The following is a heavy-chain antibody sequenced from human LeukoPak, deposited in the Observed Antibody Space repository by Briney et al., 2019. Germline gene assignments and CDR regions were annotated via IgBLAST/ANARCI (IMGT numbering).Heavy chain of an antibody. CDR1: GYTFTDYY. CDR3: ARDGALDY. Sequence: ASVRVSCMPSGYTFTDYYMHWVRQAPGQGLEWMGWINPDTGVTNCAQKFQGRVTMTRDTSITTAYMELSRLTSDDSAVYYCARDGALDYWGQGTLVTVSS. CDR2: INPDTGVT. D-gene: IGHD3-16*01. V-gene: IGHV1-2*02. J-gene: IGHJ4*02.